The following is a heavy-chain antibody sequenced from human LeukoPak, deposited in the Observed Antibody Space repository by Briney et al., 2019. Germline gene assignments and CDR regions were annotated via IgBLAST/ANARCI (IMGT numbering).Heavy chain of an antibody. CDR2: ISISGDST. Sequence: PGGSLRLSCAASGFTFNISAMTWVRQAPGKGLEWVSGISISGDSTHYAASVKGRFTISRDNSKNTLYLQMNSLRAEDTAVYYCARETEMYYFDYWGQGTLVTVSS. CDR1: GFTFNISA. V-gene: IGHV3-23*01. J-gene: IGHJ4*02. CDR3: ARETEMYYFDY.